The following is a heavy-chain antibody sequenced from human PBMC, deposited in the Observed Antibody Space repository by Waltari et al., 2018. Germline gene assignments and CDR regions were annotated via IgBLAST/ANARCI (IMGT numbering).Heavy chain of an antibody. D-gene: IGHD1-1*01. CDR1: GYSISSGYY. J-gene: IGHJ4*02. CDR2: IYHSGST. CDR3: ARRTWGSGPFDY. V-gene: IGHV4-38-2*01. Sequence: QVQLQESGPGLVKPSETLSLTCAVSGYSISSGYYWGWIRQPPGKGLEWIGSIYHSGSTYYNPSLKSRVTISVDTSKNQFSLKLSSVTAADTAVYYCARRTWGSGPFDYWGQGTLVTVSS.